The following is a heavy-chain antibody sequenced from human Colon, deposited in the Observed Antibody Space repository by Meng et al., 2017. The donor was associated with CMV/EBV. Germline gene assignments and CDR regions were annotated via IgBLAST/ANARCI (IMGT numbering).Heavy chain of an antibody. J-gene: IGHJ6*02. CDR2: ISSSSTYI. Sequence: GGSLRLSCVGSGFTFSNSYTMHWVRQAPGRGLEWVSSISSSSTYIYYADSVRGRFTISRDNAKNSLYLQMNSLKTEDTGVYYCCRGEAYGMDVWGQGTTVTVSS. CDR1: GFTFSNSYT. V-gene: IGHV3-21*03. CDR3: CRGEAYGMDV.